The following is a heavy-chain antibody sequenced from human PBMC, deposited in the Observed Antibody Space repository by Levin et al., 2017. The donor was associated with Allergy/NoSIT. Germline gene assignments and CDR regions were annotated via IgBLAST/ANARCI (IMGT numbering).Heavy chain of an antibody. CDR1: GFTFSDYY. J-gene: IGHJ4*02. D-gene: IGHD3-22*01. Sequence: GGSLRLSCAASGFTFSDYYMSWIRQAPGKGLEWVSYISSSGSTIYYADSVKGRFTISRDNAKNSLYLQMNSLRAEDTAVYYCASGNDITMMSPLDYWGQGTLVTVSS. CDR2: ISSSGSTI. V-gene: IGHV3-11*01. CDR3: ASGNDITMMSPLDY.